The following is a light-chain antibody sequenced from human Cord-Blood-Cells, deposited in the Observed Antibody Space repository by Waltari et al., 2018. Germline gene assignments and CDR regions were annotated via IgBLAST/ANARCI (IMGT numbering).Light chain of an antibody. J-gene: IGKJ2*01. CDR3: QQYNSYSPPYT. CDR2: KAS. Sequence: DIQMTQSPSTLSASVGDRVTITCRASQSISSWLAWYQQKPGKAPKLLLYKASSLESGVPSRFSGSGSGTEFNLTISSLQPDDFDSDDCQQYNSYSPPYTFGQGTKVEIK. V-gene: IGKV1-5*03. CDR1: QSISSW.